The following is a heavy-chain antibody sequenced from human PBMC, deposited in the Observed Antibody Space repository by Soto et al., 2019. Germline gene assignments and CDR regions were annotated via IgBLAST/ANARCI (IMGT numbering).Heavy chain of an antibody. CDR1: GFTVRSFG. J-gene: IGHJ6*02. CDR2: LSSNGIGT. D-gene: IGHD6-13*01. V-gene: IGHV3-64D*06. Sequence: GQSLRLSCSGSGFTVRSFGMHWVRQAPGKGLEHVSTLSSNGIGTYYADSVKGRFTFSRDTSKNTLYLQISSLRTEDTAVYYCVKDMGQAAVGIRYPYGLDVWGLGTTVTVSS. CDR3: VKDMGQAAVGIRYPYGLDV.